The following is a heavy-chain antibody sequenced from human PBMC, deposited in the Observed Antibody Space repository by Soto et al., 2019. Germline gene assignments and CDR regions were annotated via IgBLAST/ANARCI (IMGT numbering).Heavy chain of an antibody. V-gene: IGHV1-69*01. CDR2: IIPIFGTA. J-gene: IGHJ6*02. CDR3: AFKRSTIFGVVIPPTGYYYGMDV. CDR1: GGTFSSYA. Sequence: QVQLVQSGAEVKKPGSSVKVSCKASGGTFSSYAISWVRQAPGQGLEWMGGIIPIFGTANYAQKFQGRVTITADESTSTAYMELSSLRSEDTAVYYCAFKRSTIFGVVIPPTGYYYGMDVWGQGTTVTVSS. D-gene: IGHD3-3*01.